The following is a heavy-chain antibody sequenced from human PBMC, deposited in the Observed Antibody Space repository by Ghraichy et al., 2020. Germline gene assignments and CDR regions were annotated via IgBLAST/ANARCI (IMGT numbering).Heavy chain of an antibody. CDR1: GFAFTTYS. CDR3: ARDIKSSSWSYYFYAMDV. V-gene: IGHV3-30*09. CDR2: ISHDGTTT. J-gene: IGHJ6*02. D-gene: IGHD6-13*01. Sequence: SCAASGFAFTTYSMHWVRQAPGKGLEWVAVISHDGTTTYYADFGKGRFAISRDNSKNTVFLLMNGLRAEDTAVYYCARDIKSSSWSYYFYAMDVWGQGTTVTVSS.